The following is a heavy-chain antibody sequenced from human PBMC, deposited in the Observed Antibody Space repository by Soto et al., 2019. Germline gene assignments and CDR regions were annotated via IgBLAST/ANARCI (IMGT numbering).Heavy chain of an antibody. CDR2: IWYDGSNK. V-gene: IGHV3-33*01. CDR1: GFTFSSYG. Sequence: GGSLRLSCAASGFTFSSYGMHWVRQAPGKGLEWVAVIWYDGSNKYYADSVKGRFTISRDNSKNTLYLQMNSLRAEDTAVYYCASHDCGDINWFDPWGQGTLVTVSS. CDR3: ASHDCGDINWFDP. D-gene: IGHD4-17*01. J-gene: IGHJ5*02.